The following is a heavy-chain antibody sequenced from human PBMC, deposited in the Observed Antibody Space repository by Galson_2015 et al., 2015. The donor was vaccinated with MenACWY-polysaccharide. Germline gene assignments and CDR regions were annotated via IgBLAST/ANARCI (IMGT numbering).Heavy chain of an antibody. V-gene: IGHV3-21*01. CDR2: ISSSSSYI. CDR1: GFTFSSYS. CDR3: ARDSYGDYHFDY. Sequence: SLRLSCAASGFTFSSYSMNWVRQAPGKGLEWVSSISSSSSYIYYADSVKGRFTISRDNAKNSLYLHMNSLRAEDTAVYYCARDSYGDYHFDYWGQGTLVTVSS. J-gene: IGHJ4*02. D-gene: IGHD4-17*01.